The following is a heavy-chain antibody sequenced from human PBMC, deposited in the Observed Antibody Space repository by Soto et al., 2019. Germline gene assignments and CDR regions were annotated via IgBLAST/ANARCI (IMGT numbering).Heavy chain of an antibody. CDR1: GFTLSDFG. CDR2: ISSDGSNK. J-gene: IGHJ4*02. V-gene: IGHV3-30*18. CDR3: AKDPSRGHMGTSLGC. Sequence: QVQLVESGGGVVHPGRSLRLSCAASGFTLSDFGIHWVRQAPGKGLEWLAAISSDGSNKFYADSVQGRFTLSRDSSENPLYLQMTRLRIDDLGVYYCAKDPSRGHMGTSLGCCGQGTLVTVSS. D-gene: IGHD2-21*01.